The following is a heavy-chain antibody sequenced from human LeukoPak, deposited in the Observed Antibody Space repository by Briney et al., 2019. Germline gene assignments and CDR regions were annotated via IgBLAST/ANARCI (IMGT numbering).Heavy chain of an antibody. CDR1: GFTFSSYW. Sequence: GSLRLSCAASGFTFSSYWMHWVRQAPGKGLVWVSRINSDGSSTNYADSVKGRFTISRDNAKNTLYLQMNSLRAEDTAVYYRARVVVVAAAHNWFDPWGQGTLVTVSS. CDR2: INSDGSST. V-gene: IGHV3-74*01. CDR3: ARVVVVAAAHNWFDP. J-gene: IGHJ5*02. D-gene: IGHD2-15*01.